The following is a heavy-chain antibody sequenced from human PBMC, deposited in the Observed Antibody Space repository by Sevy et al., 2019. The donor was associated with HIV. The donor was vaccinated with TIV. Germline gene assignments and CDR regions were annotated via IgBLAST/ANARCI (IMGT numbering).Heavy chain of an antibody. V-gene: IGHV1-24*01. CDR2: FDPEDGER. J-gene: IGHJ4*02. Sequence: DSVKVSCKVSGYTLTKLSMHWVRQAPGKGLEWTGSFDPEDGERIYAQNFQGRVTMSEDTSTDTAYMDLSSLRSDDTAVYFCAAAREYYYGNSGYFDYWGQGTLVIVSS. CDR1: GYTLTKLS. CDR3: AAAREYYYGNSGYFDY. D-gene: IGHD3-22*01.